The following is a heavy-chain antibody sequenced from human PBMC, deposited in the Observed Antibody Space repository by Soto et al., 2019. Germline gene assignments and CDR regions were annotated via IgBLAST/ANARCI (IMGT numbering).Heavy chain of an antibody. J-gene: IGHJ6*02. V-gene: IGHV1-69*06. Sequence: QVQLVQSGAEVKKPGSSVKVSCKASGGTFSSYAISWVRQAPGQGLEWMGGIIPIFGTANYAQKFQGRVTITADTSTSTAYMELSSLRSEDTAVYYCARPNPTHSSSAFSYGMDVWGQGTTVTVSS. CDR1: GGTFSSYA. D-gene: IGHD6-6*01. CDR2: IIPIFGTA. CDR3: ARPNPTHSSSAFSYGMDV.